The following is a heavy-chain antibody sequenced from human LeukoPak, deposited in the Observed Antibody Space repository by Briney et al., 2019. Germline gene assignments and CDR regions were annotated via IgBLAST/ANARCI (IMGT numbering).Heavy chain of an antibody. Sequence: GGSLRLSCAASGFTFSDYWLAWVRQAPGKGLEYVAHIHPHGSDKYYMDFLKGRFTISRDNTKNSLYLQMNSLRPDDTAVYFCARDFRGSLGGYYEDSWGQGTLVTVSS. D-gene: IGHD3-3*01. CDR3: ARDFRGSLGGYYEDS. CDR2: IHPHGSDK. CDR1: GFTFSDYW. V-gene: IGHV3-7*01. J-gene: IGHJ4*02.